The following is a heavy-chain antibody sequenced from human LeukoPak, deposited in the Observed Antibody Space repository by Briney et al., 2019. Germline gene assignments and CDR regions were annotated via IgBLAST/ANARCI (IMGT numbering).Heavy chain of an antibody. V-gene: IGHV5-51*01. CDR2: IYPGDSDT. CDR3: ARHGAFVGQPPLGGFGY. D-gene: IGHD3-10*01. CDR1: GYSFTSYR. Sequence: GESLKISCKGSGYSFTSYRIGWVRQMPGKGLEWMGIIYPGDSDTRYSPSFQGQVTISADKSISTAYLQWSSLKASDTAMYYCARHGAFVGQPPLGGFGYWGQGTLVTVSS. J-gene: IGHJ4*02.